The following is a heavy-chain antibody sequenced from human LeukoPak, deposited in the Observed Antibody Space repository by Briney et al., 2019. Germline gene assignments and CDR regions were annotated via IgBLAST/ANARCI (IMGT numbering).Heavy chain of an antibody. CDR1: GYTFTGYY. V-gene: IGHV1-2*02. Sequence: ASVKVSCKASGYTFTGYYMHWVRQAPGQGLEWMGWINPNSGGTNYAQDFQSRVTMTRDTSISTAYMELNRLRSDDTAVYYCARGRDSSSWYALDYWGQGTLVTVSS. CDR2: INPNSGGT. J-gene: IGHJ4*02. CDR3: ARGRDSSSWYALDY. D-gene: IGHD6-13*01.